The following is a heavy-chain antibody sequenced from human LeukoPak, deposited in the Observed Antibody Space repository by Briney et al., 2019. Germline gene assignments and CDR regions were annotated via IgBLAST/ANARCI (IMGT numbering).Heavy chain of an antibody. J-gene: IGHJ4*02. V-gene: IGHV4-39*01. CDR2: IYYSGNT. CDR3: ARRSSSGWYEDYFDY. D-gene: IGHD6-19*01. CDR1: GGSISSRSYY. Sequence: SETLSLTCTVSGGSISSRSYYWAWIRQPPGKGLEWIGNIYYSGNTYYNPSLKSRVTISGDTSKNQFSLNLSSVTAADTAVYYCARRSSSGWYEDYFDYWGQGTLVTVSS.